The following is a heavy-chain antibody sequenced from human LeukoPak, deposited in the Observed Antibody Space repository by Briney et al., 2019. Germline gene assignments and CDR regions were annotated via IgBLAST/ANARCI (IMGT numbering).Heavy chain of an antibody. Sequence: ASVKVSCKASGYSFTGYYMHWVRQAPGQGLEWRGRINPNSGGTNYAQKFQGRVTMTRDTSISTAYMELSRLRSDDTAVYYCARDVGKWESLHFFDYWGQGTLVTVSS. CDR3: ARDVGKWESLHFFDY. D-gene: IGHD1-26*01. CDR1: GYSFTGYY. J-gene: IGHJ4*02. V-gene: IGHV1-2*06. CDR2: INPNSGGT.